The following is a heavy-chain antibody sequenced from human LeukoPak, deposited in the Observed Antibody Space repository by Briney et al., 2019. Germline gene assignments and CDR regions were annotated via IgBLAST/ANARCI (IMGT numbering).Heavy chain of an antibody. CDR1: GSSLSTSGVG. CDR3: AHSTRRGGCGGGSCYYFDY. CDR2: IYWEDDK. J-gene: IGHJ4*02. D-gene: IGHD2-15*01. V-gene: IGHV2-5*02. Sequence: SGPTLVNPTQTLTLTCIFSGSSLSTSGVGVGWIRQPPGKALELLGIIYWEDDKRYSPSLMSRLAITKDTSKNQVVLTMTIMDPMDPATYYCAHSTRRGGCGGGSCYYFDYWGPGTLVTVSS.